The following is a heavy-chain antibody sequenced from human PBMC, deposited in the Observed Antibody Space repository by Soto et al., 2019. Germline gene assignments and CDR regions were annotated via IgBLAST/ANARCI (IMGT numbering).Heavy chain of an antibody. V-gene: IGHV3-23*01. CDR3: AKDTAIWYYDILTGYSPDPGYFDY. Sequence: PLGSLTLSCASSGFTFSSYAMSWVRQAPGKGLEWVSAISGSGGSTYYADSVKGRFTISRGNSKNTLYLQMNSLRAEDTAVYYCAKDTAIWYYDILTGYSPDPGYFDYWGQGTLVTVSS. D-gene: IGHD3-9*01. CDR1: GFTFSSYA. J-gene: IGHJ4*02. CDR2: ISGSGGST.